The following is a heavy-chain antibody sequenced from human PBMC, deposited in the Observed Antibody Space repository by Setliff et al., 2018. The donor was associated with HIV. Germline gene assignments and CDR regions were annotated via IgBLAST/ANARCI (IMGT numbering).Heavy chain of an antibody. V-gene: IGHV1-46*01. Sequence: ASVKVSCKASGYTFTSYFMHWVRQAPGQGLEWMGIINPSDGATTYAQKFEGRVTMTSDTSTNTVYMELSSLKSEDTAVYNCARDVDHMMDVWGQGTPVTVSS. CDR3: ARDVDHMMDV. J-gene: IGHJ6*02. CDR2: INPSDGAT. CDR1: GYTFTSYF.